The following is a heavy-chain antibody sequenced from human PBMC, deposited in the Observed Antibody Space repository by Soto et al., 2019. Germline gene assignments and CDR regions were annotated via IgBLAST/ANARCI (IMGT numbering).Heavy chain of an antibody. Sequence: EVQLVESGGGLVKPGGCLRLSCAASGFTFSRYSMNWVRQAPGKGLEWVSFISSSGSDIYYADSVKGRFTISRDNAKNSLYLQLNGLRAEDTAVYYWARDFYGDYGFDSWGQEPLVTVYS. CDR1: GFTFSRYS. D-gene: IGHD4-17*01. CDR2: ISSSGSDI. J-gene: IGHJ4*02. V-gene: IGHV3-21*01. CDR3: ARDFYGDYGFDS.